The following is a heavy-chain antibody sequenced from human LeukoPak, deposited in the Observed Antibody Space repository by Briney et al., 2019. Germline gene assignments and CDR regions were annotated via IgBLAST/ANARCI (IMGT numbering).Heavy chain of an antibody. CDR2: ISYDGIYK. D-gene: IGHD2-2*01. J-gene: IGHJ6*03. CDR1: GFTFSDYG. V-gene: IGHV3-30*03. Sequence: GGSLRLSCAASGFTFSDYGMHWVRQTPDKGLERVAVISYDGIYKYYADSVKGRFTISRDYSENTVYLQMNSLRAEDTAVYYCARGIWVMVPVSYYYMDVWGKGTTVTVSS. CDR3: ARGIWVMVPVSYYYMDV.